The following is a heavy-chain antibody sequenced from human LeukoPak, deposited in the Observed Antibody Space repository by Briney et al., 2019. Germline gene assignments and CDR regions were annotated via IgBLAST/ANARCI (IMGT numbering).Heavy chain of an antibody. V-gene: IGHV3-21*01. J-gene: IGHJ4*02. CDR2: ITSSSGYI. D-gene: IGHD6-6*01. CDR1: GFPFSRYS. CDR3: AREIASSSSFDS. Sequence: GGSLRLSCAASGFPFSRYSMNWVRQAPGKGLEWVSSITSSSGYIHYADSVKGRFTISRDNAKNSLYLQMNSLRAEDTAVYYCAREIASSSSFDSWGQGTLVTVSS.